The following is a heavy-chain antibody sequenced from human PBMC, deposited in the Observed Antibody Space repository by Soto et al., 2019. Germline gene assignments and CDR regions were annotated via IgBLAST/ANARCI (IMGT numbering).Heavy chain of an antibody. V-gene: IGHV1-69*13. Sequence: GASVKVSCKASGGTFSSYAISWVRQAPGQGLEWMGGIIPIFGTANYAQKFQGRVTITADESTSTAYMELSSLRSEDTAVYYCARYAVAYCGGDCYWSYFDYWGQGTLVTV. D-gene: IGHD2-21*02. CDR1: GGTFSSYA. CDR3: ARYAVAYCGGDCYWSYFDY. CDR2: IIPIFGTA. J-gene: IGHJ4*02.